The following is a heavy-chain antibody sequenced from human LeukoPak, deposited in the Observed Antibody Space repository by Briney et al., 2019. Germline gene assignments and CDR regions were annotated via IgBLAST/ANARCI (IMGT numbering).Heavy chain of an antibody. D-gene: IGHD6-19*01. CDR3: ATGGHSSGWYYFDY. Sequence: ASVKVSCKASGYTFTSYDINWVRQTTGQGLEWMGGFDPEDGETIYAQKFQGRVTMTEDTSTDTAYMELSSLRSEDTAVYYCATGGHSSGWYYFDYWGQGTLVTVSS. CDR2: FDPEDGET. J-gene: IGHJ4*02. CDR1: GYTFTSYD. V-gene: IGHV1-24*01.